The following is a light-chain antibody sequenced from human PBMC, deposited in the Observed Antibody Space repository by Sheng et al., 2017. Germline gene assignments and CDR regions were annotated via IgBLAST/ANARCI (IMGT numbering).Light chain of an antibody. J-gene: IGKJ5*01. CDR1: QNINNN. CDR2: GAS. V-gene: IGKV3-15*01. CDR3: QQYNNWPRT. Sequence: EIVMTQSPATLSVSPGERATLSCRASQNINNNLAWYQQRPGQPPSLLVYGASTRATGIPARFSGSGSETEFTLSISSLQSGDVAVYYCQQYNNWPRTFGQGTRLXIK.